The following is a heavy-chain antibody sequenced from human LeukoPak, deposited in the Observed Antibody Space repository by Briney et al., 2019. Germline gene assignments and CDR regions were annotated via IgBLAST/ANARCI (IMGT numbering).Heavy chain of an antibody. CDR1: GGTFSSYA. CDR3: ARDEDIVVVPAAPFDY. V-gene: IGHV1-18*01. CDR2: ISAYNGNT. J-gene: IGHJ4*02. Sequence: GASVKVSCKASGGTFSSYAISWVRQAPGQGLEWLGWISAYNGNTNYAQKLQGRVTMTTDTSTSTAYMELRSLRSDDTAVYYCARDEDIVVVPAAPFDYWGQGTLVTVSS. D-gene: IGHD2-2*01.